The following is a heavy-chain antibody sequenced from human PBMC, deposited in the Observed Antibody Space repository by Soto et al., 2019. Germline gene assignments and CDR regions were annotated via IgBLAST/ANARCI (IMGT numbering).Heavy chain of an antibody. V-gene: IGHV1-2*02. CDR2: INPTTGGT. CDR1: GYTFTGNY. Sequence: ASVKVSCKASGYTFTGNYMHWVRQAPGRGLEWMALINPTTGGTQYAQKFQGRVTVTWDTSISTAYMDLSSLRSDDTATYYCARGNCSAIGCSHYFDHWGQGTLVTVSS. CDR3: ARGNCSAIGCSHYFDH. D-gene: IGHD2-2*01. J-gene: IGHJ4*02.